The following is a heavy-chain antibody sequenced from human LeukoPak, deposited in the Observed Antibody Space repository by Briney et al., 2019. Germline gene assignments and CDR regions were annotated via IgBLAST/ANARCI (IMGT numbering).Heavy chain of an antibody. CDR3: AKALPGRGEYYYGSGSKNYGTDV. V-gene: IGHV3-48*04. Sequence: GGSLRLSCAASGFTFSSYSMNWVRQAPGKGLEWVSYISSSSSTIYYADSVKGRFTTSRDNAKNSLYLQMNRLRAEDTAVYYCAKALPGRGEYYYGSGSKNYGTDVWGQGTTVTVSS. CDR1: GFTFSSYS. D-gene: IGHD3-10*01. J-gene: IGHJ6*02. CDR2: ISSSSSTI.